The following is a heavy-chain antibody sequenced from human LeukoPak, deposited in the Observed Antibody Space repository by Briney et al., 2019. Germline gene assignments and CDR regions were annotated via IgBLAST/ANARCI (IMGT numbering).Heavy chain of an antibody. V-gene: IGHV4-59*01. CDR1: GGSISSYY. CDR2: IYYSGST. J-gene: IGHJ4*02. Sequence: PSETLSLTCTVSGGSISSYYWSWIRQPPGKGLEWIGYIYYSGSTNYNPSLKSRVTISVDTSKNQFSLKLSSVTAADTAVYYCARGGGIIAAAGTGFFDYWGQGTLVTVSS. CDR3: ARGGGIIAAAGTGFFDY. D-gene: IGHD6-13*01.